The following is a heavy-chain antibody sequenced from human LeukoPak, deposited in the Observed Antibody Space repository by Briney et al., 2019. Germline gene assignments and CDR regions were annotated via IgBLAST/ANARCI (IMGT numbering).Heavy chain of an antibody. V-gene: IGHV1-69*04. Sequence: EASLKVSCKASGGTFSSYAISWVRQAPGQGLEWMGRIIPIFGIANYAQKFQGRVTITADKSTSTAYMELSSLRYEDTAVYYCARLYYYDSSGYLRFDPWGQGTLVTVSS. D-gene: IGHD3-22*01. CDR2: IIPIFGIA. CDR1: GGTFSSYA. CDR3: ARLYYYDSSGYLRFDP. J-gene: IGHJ5*02.